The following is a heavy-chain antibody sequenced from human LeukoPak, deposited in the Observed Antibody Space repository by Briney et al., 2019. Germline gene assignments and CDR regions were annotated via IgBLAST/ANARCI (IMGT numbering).Heavy chain of an antibody. CDR1: GASISSYY. CDR3: ARAYGYYTYYYYYYMDV. J-gene: IGHJ6*03. CDR2: IYYSRST. V-gene: IGHV4-59*12. D-gene: IGHD3-3*01. Sequence: SETLSLTCTVSGASISSYYWTWIRQPPGKGLEWIGYIYYSRSTNYNPSLKSRVTISVDTSKNQFSLKLSSVTAADTAVYYCARAYGYYTYYYYYYMDVWGKGTTVTVSS.